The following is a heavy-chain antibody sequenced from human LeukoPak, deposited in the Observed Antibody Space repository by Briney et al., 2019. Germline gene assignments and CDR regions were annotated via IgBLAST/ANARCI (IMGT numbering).Heavy chain of an antibody. J-gene: IGHJ6*03. D-gene: IGHD5-12*01. CDR3: ARRLSGYDSYYYSSSMDV. CDR2: IYTSGST. V-gene: IGHV4-61*02. CDR1: GGSISSGSFY. Sequence: SATLSLTCTVSGGSISSGSFYRSWIRQPAGKGLEWIGRIYTSGSTNYNPSLKSRFTVSVDTSKNQFSLKLRSVTAADTALYYCARRLSGYDSYYYSSSMDVSGKGTPVTVSS.